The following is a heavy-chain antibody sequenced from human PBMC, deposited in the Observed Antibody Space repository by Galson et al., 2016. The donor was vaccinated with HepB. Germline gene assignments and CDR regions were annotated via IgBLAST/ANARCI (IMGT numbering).Heavy chain of an antibody. D-gene: IGHD3-22*01. CDR1: GFTFSSYA. CDR3: ASDPYSYESRGYTKGFDV. J-gene: IGHJ3*01. Sequence: SLRLSCAASGFTFSSYAMKWGRQAPGKGLEWGSVIYSDGSTYYADSVKGRFTISGDNSKNLLYLQMNTLSAEDTAVYYCASDPYSYESRGYTKGFDVWGRGPMVTVAS. CDR2: IYSDGST. V-gene: IGHV3-53*01.